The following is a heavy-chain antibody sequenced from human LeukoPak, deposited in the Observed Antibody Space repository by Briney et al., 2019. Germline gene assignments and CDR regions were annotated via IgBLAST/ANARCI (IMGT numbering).Heavy chain of an antibody. J-gene: IGHJ3*02. CDR3: ARGGIAAALDAFDI. CDR2: INPNSGGT. V-gene: IGHV1-2*04. D-gene: IGHD6-13*01. Sequence: ASVKVSCKASGYTFTGYYMHWVRQAPGQGLEWMGWINPNSGGTNYAQKFQGWVTMTRDTSISTAYMELSRLRSDDTAVYYCARGGIAAALDAFDIWGQGTMVTVSS. CDR1: GYTFTGYY.